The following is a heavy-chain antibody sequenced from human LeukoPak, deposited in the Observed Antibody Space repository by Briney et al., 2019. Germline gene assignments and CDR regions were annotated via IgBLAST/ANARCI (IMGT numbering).Heavy chain of an antibody. CDR1: GFIFSTYA. J-gene: IGHJ4*02. Sequence: PGGSLRLSCATSGFIFSTYAMTWVRQAPGQGLEWVSSISGSGSGTYYADSVKGRFTISRDNSKNTLYLQMNSLRAEDTAVYYCAKVAYNWISYGPFDYWGQGTLVTVSS. CDR2: ISGSGSGT. CDR3: AKVAYNWISYGPFDY. V-gene: IGHV3-23*01. D-gene: IGHD1-20*01.